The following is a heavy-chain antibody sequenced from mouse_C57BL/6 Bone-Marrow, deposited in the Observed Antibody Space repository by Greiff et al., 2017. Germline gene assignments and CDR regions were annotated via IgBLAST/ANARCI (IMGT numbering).Heavy chain of an antibody. J-gene: IGHJ3*01. V-gene: IGHV5-6*01. CDR2: ISSGGSYT. CDR1: GFTFSSYG. CDR3: VRHETYYSNYGAY. Sequence: VQLQQSGGDLVKPGGSLKLSCAASGFTFSSYGMSWVRQTPDKRLEWVATISSGGSYTYYPDSVKGRFTISRDNAKNTLYLQMSSLKSEDTAMYYCVRHETYYSNYGAYWGQGTLVTVSA. D-gene: IGHD2-5*01.